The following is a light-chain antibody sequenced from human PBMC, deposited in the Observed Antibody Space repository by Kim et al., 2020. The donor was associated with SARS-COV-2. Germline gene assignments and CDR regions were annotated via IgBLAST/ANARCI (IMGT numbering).Light chain of an antibody. J-gene: IGLJ2*01. CDR1: SGSIASNY. Sequence: GKTVIISCTRSSGSIASNYVQWYQQRPGSFPTTVIYEDDQRPSGVPDRFSGSIDSSSNSASLTISGLKTEDEADYYCQSYDSGIQIFGGGTQLTV. CDR2: EDD. CDR3: QSYDSGIQI. V-gene: IGLV6-57*01.